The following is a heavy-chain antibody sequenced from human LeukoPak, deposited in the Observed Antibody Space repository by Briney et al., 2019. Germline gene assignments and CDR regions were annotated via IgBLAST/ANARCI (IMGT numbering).Heavy chain of an antibody. Sequence: GGSLRLSCAASGFTFSTYGMHWVRQAPGKGLEWVAVIWNDGSNKYYADSVKGRFTISRDNSKNTLYLQMNSLRTEDVAVYYCARAVGPFDYWGQGTLVTVSS. CDR2: IWNDGSNK. CDR1: GFTFSTYG. J-gene: IGHJ4*02. CDR3: ARAVGPFDY. D-gene: IGHD2-15*01. V-gene: IGHV3-33*01.